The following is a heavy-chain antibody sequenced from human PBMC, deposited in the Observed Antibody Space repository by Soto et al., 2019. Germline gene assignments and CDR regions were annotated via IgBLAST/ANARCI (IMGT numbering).Heavy chain of an antibody. CDR3: ARQPLGGVRGTHYYYYYMAV. CDR1: GGSISSSSYY. CDR2: FYYSGST. V-gene: IGHV4-39*01. Sequence: QLQLQESGPGLVKPSETLSLTCTVSGGSISSSSYYWGWIRQPPGKGLEWIGRFYYSGSTYYNPALKSRVTLSIDTPKNKFSLQLSAVTAADTAVYYCARQPLGGVRGTHYYYYYMAVWGKGTTVTVSS. D-gene: IGHD3-10*01. J-gene: IGHJ6*03.